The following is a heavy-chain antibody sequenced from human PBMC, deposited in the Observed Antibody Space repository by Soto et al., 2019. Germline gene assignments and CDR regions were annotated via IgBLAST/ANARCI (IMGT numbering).Heavy chain of an antibody. Sequence: QVQLQESGPGLVKPSETLSLTCTVSGDSIRNVYWSWIRQPPGKGLEWIGFIYHSGNAKYNPSLKSRVATSVDSSKNQISLSLNSVTAADSAVYVCARAHAPTLPFDSWGQGTLVTVPS. CDR1: GDSIRNVY. CDR2: IYHSGNA. D-gene: IGHD2-2*01. CDR3: ARAHAPTLPFDS. V-gene: IGHV4-59*13. J-gene: IGHJ4*02.